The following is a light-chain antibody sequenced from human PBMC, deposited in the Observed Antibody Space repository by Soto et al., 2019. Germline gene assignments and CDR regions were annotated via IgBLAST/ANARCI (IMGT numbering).Light chain of an antibody. Sequence: EIVLTQSPAPLSSSAGERATLSCRASQGVSSSYLAWYPQKPGQAPRLLIYGASSRATGIPDRFSGSGSGTDFTLTISRLEPEDFAVYYCQQYGSSLTWTFGQGTKVDIK. CDR1: QGVSSSY. CDR3: QQYGSSLTWT. J-gene: IGKJ1*01. V-gene: IGKV3-20*01. CDR2: GAS.